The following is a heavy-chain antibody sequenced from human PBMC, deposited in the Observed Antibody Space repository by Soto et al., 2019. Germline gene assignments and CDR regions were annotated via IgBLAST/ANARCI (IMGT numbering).Heavy chain of an antibody. Sequence: EEQLLESGGGLVQPGGSLRLSCAAAGFTFVNYAMSWVRQAPGKGLEWVSSISRSGDTTYYADFAKGRFTVSRDSSESTLYLQMNSLTAEDTAVYHCAKTSGLIDPYWVWGPGTLVTVSS. CDR3: AKTSGLIDPYWV. CDR2: ISRSGDTT. V-gene: IGHV3-23*01. J-gene: IGHJ4*01. CDR1: GFTFVNYA. D-gene: IGHD2-21*01.